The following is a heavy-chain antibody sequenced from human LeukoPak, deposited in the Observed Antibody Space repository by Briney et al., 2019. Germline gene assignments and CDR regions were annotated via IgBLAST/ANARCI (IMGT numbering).Heavy chain of an antibody. CDR2: INHSGST. CDR3: ARGTHYYYDSSGYLFWFDP. D-gene: IGHD3-22*01. CDR1: GGSFSGYY. V-gene: IGHV4-34*01. Sequence: SETLSLTCAVYGGSFSGYYWSWIRQPPGKGLEWIGEINHSGSTNYNPSLKSRVTISVDTSKNQFSLKLSSVTAADTAVYYCARGTHYYYDSSGYLFWFDPWGQGILVTVSS. J-gene: IGHJ5*02.